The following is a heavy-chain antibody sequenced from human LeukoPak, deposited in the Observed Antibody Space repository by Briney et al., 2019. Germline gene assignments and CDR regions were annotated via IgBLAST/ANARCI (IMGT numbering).Heavy chain of an antibody. D-gene: IGHD3-22*01. CDR2: IINRTSGGAT. CDR3: TKYRYSYDVTGYSYFDY. J-gene: IGHJ4*02. Sequence: GGTLRLSRTACGLSFSNAWMSWVREAPGRGLEWVGRIINRTSGGATDYAAPVRGRFTISRDGSQNTLYLQMNSLKTEDTAVYYCTKYRYSYDVTGYSYFDYWGQGIPVTVSS. CDR1: GLSFSNAW. V-gene: IGHV3-15*01.